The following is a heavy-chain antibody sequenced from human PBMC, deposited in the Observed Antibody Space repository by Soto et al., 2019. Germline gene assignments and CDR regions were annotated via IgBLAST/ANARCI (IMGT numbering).Heavy chain of an antibody. CDR3: ARGLRYFDWLLSNYGMDV. D-gene: IGHD3-9*01. V-gene: IGHV4-34*01. CDR2: INHSGST. J-gene: IGHJ6*02. CDR1: GGSFSGYY. Sequence: SETLSLTCAVYGGSFSGYYWSWIRQPPGKGLEWIGEINHSGSTNYNPSLKSRVTISVDTSKNQFSLKLSSVTAADTAVYYCARGLRYFDWLLSNYGMDVWGQGTTVSVSS.